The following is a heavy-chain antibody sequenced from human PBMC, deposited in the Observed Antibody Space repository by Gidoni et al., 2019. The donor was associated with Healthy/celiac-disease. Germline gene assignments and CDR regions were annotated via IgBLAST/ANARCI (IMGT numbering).Heavy chain of an antibody. V-gene: IGHV3-30-3*01. Sequence: QVQLVESGGGVVQPGRSLRISCAASGVTFSSYAMHGVRQAPGKGLAWVAVISYDGSNKSYADSVKGRFTISRDNSKNTLYLQMNSMRAEDTAVYYCAREDGDYTNWFDPWGQGTLVTVSS. D-gene: IGHD4-17*01. J-gene: IGHJ5*02. CDR1: GVTFSSYA. CDR2: ISYDGSNK. CDR3: AREDGDYTNWFDP.